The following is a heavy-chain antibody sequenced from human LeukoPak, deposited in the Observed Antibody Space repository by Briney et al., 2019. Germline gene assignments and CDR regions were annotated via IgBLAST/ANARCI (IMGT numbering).Heavy chain of an antibody. CDR2: INPDGRDT. CDR1: GFTFNRCW. Sequence: GGSLRLSCVVAGFTFNRCWMNWVRQAPGKGLEWVAHINPDGRDTYYVDSVKGRFTISRNNAQNSMYLQMNSLRVEDTAVYYCTSWGDTTAEYFQRWGQGTLVTVSS. D-gene: IGHD2-21*02. J-gene: IGHJ1*01. V-gene: IGHV3-7*01. CDR3: TSWGDTTAEYFQR.